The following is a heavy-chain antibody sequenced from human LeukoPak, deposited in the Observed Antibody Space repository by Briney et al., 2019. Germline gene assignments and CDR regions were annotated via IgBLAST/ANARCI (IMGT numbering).Heavy chain of an antibody. D-gene: IGHD3-3*01. V-gene: IGHV3-66*01. Sequence: PGGSLRLSCAASGFTVSSNYMRWVRQAPGKGLEWVSVIYSGGSTYYADSVKGRFTISRDNSKNTLYLQMNSLRAEDTAVYYCARGVGLLGFLEWSPSPFDYWGQGTLVTVSS. CDR2: IYSGGST. J-gene: IGHJ4*02. CDR3: ARGVGLLGFLEWSPSPFDY. CDR1: GFTVSSNY.